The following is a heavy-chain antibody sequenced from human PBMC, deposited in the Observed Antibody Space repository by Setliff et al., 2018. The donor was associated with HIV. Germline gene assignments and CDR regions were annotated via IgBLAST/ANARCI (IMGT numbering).Heavy chain of an antibody. CDR1: GFTFSSYW. Sequence: SGGSLRLSCAASGFTFSSYWMHWVRQAPGKGLVWVFGMNTDGSSTRYADSVKGRFTISRDNAKNMLYLQMNSLSADDTAVYYCASLAGWGQGTLVTVSS. CDR3: ASLAG. J-gene: IGHJ4*02. CDR2: MNTDGSST. V-gene: IGHV3-74*01.